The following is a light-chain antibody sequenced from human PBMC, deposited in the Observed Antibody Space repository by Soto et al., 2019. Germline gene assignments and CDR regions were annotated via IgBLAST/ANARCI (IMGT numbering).Light chain of an antibody. CDR1: QDISNH. CDR2: DAS. Sequence: DIQMTQSPSSLSASVGDRVTITCQASQDISNHLTWYQQKPGKAPKLLIHDASNLVTGVPSRFSGSGSGTDFYFTISSLQPEDIATYYCLHYDSLPITFGQGTRLEIK. V-gene: IGKV1-33*01. CDR3: LHYDSLPIT. J-gene: IGKJ5*01.